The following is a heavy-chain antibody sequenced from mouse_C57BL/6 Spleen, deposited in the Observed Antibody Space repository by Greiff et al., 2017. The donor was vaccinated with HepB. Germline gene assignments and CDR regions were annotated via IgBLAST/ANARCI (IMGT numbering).Heavy chain of an antibody. V-gene: IGHV1-19*01. J-gene: IGHJ2*01. CDR3: ARAYYSNPYYFDY. CDR1: GYTFTDYY. Sequence: EVQLQQSGPVLVKPGASVKMSCKASGYTFTDYYMNWVKQSHGKSLEWIGVINPYNGGTSYNQKFKGKATLTVDKSSSTAYMELNSLRSEDSAVYYCARAYYSNPYYFDYWGQGTTLTVSS. D-gene: IGHD2-5*01. CDR2: INPYNGGT.